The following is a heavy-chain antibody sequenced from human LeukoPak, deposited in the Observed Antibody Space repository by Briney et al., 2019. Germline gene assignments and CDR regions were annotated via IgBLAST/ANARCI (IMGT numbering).Heavy chain of an antibody. V-gene: IGHV3-23*01. J-gene: IGHJ4*02. D-gene: IGHD6-25*01. Sequence: GGSLRLSCAASGFTFSSYAMSWVRQAPGKGLEWVSAISGSGGSTYYADSVKGRFTISRDNAKNSLYLQMNSLRAEDTASYYCAKARLPPINSGSGYWGQGTLVTVSS. CDR3: AKARLPPINSGSGY. CDR1: GFTFSSYA. CDR2: ISGSGGST.